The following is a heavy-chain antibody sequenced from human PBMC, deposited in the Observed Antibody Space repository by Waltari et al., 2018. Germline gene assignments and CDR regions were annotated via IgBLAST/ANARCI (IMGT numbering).Heavy chain of an antibody. V-gene: IGHV4-34*01. CDR1: GGSFSGYY. Sequence: QVQLQQWGAGLLKPSETLSLTCAVYGGSFSGYYWSWIRQPPGKGLEWIGEINHSGSTNYNPSLKSRVTISVDTSKNQFSLKLSSVTAADTAVYYCASTSMVQGVINWFDPWGQGTLVTVSS. CDR2: INHSGST. CDR3: ASTSMVQGVINWFDP. D-gene: IGHD3-10*01. J-gene: IGHJ5*02.